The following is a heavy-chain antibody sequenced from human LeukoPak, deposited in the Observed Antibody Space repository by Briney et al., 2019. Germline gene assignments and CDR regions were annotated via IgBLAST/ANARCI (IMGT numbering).Heavy chain of an antibody. Sequence: ASVKVSCKASGYTFTGYYMHWVRQAPGQGLEWMGMINPSGGSTSYAQKFQGRVTMTRDTSTSTVYMELSSLRSEDTAVHYCARGGPGGASSYWGQGTLVTVSS. CDR3: ARGGPGGASSY. D-gene: IGHD2-8*02. CDR1: GYTFTGYY. J-gene: IGHJ4*02. V-gene: IGHV1-46*01. CDR2: INPSGGST.